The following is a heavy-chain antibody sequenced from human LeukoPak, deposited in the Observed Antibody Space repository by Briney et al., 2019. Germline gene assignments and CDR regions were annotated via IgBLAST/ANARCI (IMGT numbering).Heavy chain of an antibody. Sequence: PSETLSPTCTVSGGSISSSSYYWGWIRQSPGKGLEWIGSAYYSGSPYYDPSLKSRVTISVDTSKNQFSLKLSSVTAADTAVYYCASHSAEYDILTGYHSYNSFDPWGQGILVTVSS. J-gene: IGHJ5*02. CDR1: GGSISSSSYY. D-gene: IGHD3-9*01. CDR2: AYYSGSP. CDR3: ASHSAEYDILTGYHSYNSFDP. V-gene: IGHV4-39*01.